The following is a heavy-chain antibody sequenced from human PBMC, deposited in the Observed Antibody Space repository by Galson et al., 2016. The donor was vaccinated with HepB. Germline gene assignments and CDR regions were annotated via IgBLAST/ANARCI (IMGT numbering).Heavy chain of an antibody. V-gene: IGHV3-30-3*01. J-gene: IGHJ4*02. CDR1: GFMFRNYA. D-gene: IGHD3-10*01. CDR3: GRVHGYYYGSGSHVDI. CDR2: ISYDGSDK. Sequence: SLRLSCAASGFMFRNYAMVWVRQAPGKGLEWLAVISYDGSDKYYADSVKGRFTISRDNSRNMVFLQMNSLRVEDTALSYCGRVHGYYYGSGSHVDIWGQGTLVTVSS.